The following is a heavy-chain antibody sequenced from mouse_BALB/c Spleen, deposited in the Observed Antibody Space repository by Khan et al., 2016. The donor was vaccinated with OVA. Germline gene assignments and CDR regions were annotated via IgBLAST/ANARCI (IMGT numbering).Heavy chain of an antibody. CDR3: ARWNYYGYAMDC. J-gene: IGHJ4*01. CDR2: ISYSGST. V-gene: IGHV3-2*02. D-gene: IGHD1-1*01. Sequence: EVQLQESGPGLVKPSQSLSLTCTVTGYSITSDYAWNWIRQFPGNKLEWMGYISYSGSTSYNPSLKSRLSITRDTSKNQFFLQLNSVTTEDTATYYCARWNYYGYAMDCWGRGASVTVSS. CDR1: GYSITSDYA.